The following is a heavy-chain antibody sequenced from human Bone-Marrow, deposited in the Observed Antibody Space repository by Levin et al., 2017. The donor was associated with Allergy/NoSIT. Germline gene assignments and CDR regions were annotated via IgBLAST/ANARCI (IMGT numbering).Heavy chain of an antibody. J-gene: IGHJ4*02. CDR2: ISSSSSYI. CDR1: GFTFSSYS. CDR3: ARVWLWFGEPAIDY. D-gene: IGHD3-10*01. Sequence: TAGGSLRLSCAASGFTFSSYSMNWVRQAPGKGLEWVSSISSSSSYIYYADSVKGRFTISRDNAKNSLYLQMNSLRAEDTAVYYCARVWLWFGEPAIDYWGQGTLVTVSS. V-gene: IGHV3-21*01.